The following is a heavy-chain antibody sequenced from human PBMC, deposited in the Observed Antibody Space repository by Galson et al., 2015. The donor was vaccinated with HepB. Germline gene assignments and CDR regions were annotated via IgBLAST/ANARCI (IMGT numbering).Heavy chain of an antibody. V-gene: IGHV3-23*01. CDR1: GFTLRSYA. CDR2: ISAGDST. D-gene: IGHD6-13*01. J-gene: IGHJ4*02. Sequence: SLRLSCAASGFTLRSYAMSWVRQAPGKGLEWVSSISAGDSTYYADSVKGRFTISRDISRSTVYLQMNSLRVEDTAIYYCANHEDYSSSWHFRTLSHEGDYWGQGTLVTVSS. CDR3: ANHEDYSSSWHFRTLSHEGDY.